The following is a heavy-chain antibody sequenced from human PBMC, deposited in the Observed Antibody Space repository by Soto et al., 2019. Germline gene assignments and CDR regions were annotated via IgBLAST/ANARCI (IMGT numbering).Heavy chain of an antibody. CDR1: GFTFNNYA. V-gene: IGHV3-23*01. Sequence: GGSLRLSCAVSGFTFNNYAMSWVRQARGKGLEWVSIISGTGDATYYADSVKGRFTISRDNSKNTLYLQMNSLRAEDTAVYYCAKDRPSGSRPYYYGMDVWGQGTTVTVSS. CDR3: AKDRPSGSRPYYYGMDV. CDR2: ISGTGDAT. J-gene: IGHJ6*02. D-gene: IGHD1-26*01.